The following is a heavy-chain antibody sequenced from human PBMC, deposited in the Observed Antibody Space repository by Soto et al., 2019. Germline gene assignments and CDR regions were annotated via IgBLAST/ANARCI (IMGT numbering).Heavy chain of an antibody. CDR1: GFTFSSYA. CDR2: ISYDGSNK. D-gene: IGHD3-9*01. J-gene: IGHJ6*02. CDR3: ARERYDILTGFGMDV. V-gene: IGHV3-30-3*01. Sequence: QVQLVESGGGVVQPGRSLRLSCAASGFTFSSYAMHWVRQAPGKGLEWVAVISYDGSNKYYADSVKGRFTISRDNSKNTLYLQMNSLRAEDTAVYYCARERYDILTGFGMDVWGQGTTVTVSS.